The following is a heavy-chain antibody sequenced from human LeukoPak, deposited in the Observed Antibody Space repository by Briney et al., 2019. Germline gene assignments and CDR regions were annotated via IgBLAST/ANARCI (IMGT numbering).Heavy chain of an antibody. D-gene: IGHD6-19*01. CDR2: IYYSGST. V-gene: IGHV4-59*01. Sequence: SETLSLTCAVYGGSFGDYHWSWIRQPPGKGLEWIGYIYYSGSTNYNPSLESRVTISVDTSRNQFSLKLSSVTAADTAVYYCARDPSSGFYFDYWGQGTLVTVSS. CDR1: GGSFGDYH. J-gene: IGHJ4*02. CDR3: ARDPSSGFYFDY.